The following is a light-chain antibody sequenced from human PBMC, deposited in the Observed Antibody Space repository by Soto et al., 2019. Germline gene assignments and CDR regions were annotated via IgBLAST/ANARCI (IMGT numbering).Light chain of an antibody. V-gene: IGLV1-40*01. CDR2: GNS. J-gene: IGLJ2*01. CDR1: SSNIGAGYD. CDR3: QSYDSSLSGRVV. Sequence: QSVLTQPPSVSGAPGQRVTISCTGSSSNIGAGYDVHWYQQLPGTAPKLLIYGNSNRPSGVPDRFSGSKSGTSASLAITGLQAEDDADYNCQSYDSSLSGRVVFGGGTKLTVL.